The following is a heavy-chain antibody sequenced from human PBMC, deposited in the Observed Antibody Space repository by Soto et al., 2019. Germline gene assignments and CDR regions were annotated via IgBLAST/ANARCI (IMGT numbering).Heavy chain of an antibody. J-gene: IGHJ4*02. CDR1: GFTFSSYG. Sequence: QVQLVESGGGVVQPGRSLRLSCAASGFTFSSYGMHWVRQAPGKGLEWVAVISYDGSNKYYADSVKGRFTISRDNSKNTLYLQMNSLRAEDTAVYYCAKDSGKYCTHGVCYFGYWGQGTLVNVS. CDR3: AKDSGKYCTHGVCYFGY. V-gene: IGHV3-30*18. CDR2: ISYDGSNK. D-gene: IGHD2-8*01.